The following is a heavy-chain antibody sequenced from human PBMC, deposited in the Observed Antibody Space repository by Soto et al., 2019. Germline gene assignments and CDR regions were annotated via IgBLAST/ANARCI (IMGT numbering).Heavy chain of an antibody. CDR2: ISYTGNT. Sequence: LQESGPGLVKPSETLSLTCSVFGDSLSSRSYYWAWIRRPPGMGLEWIASISYTGNTYYNPSLTSRSAISGDTSKNQFSLKLSVVTAADTAVYYCARFSWYDGDSITNYYMDFWGNGATVTVSS. V-gene: IGHV4-39*01. J-gene: IGHJ6*03. CDR3: ARFSWYDGDSITNYYMDF. D-gene: IGHD6-13*01. CDR1: GDSLSSRSYY.